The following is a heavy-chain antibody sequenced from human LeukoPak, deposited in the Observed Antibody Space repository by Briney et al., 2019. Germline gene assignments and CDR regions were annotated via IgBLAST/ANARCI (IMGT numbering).Heavy chain of an antibody. V-gene: IGHV4-59*12. Sequence: ASETLSLTCTVSGGSISSYYWSWIRQPPGKGLEWIGYIYHSGTTNYNPSLKSRVTISVDTSKNQFSLKLSSVTAADTAVYYCARGEYSSSWYPKYFQHWGQGTLVTVSS. J-gene: IGHJ1*01. D-gene: IGHD6-13*01. CDR3: ARGEYSSSWYPKYFQH. CDR1: GGSISSYY. CDR2: IYHSGTT.